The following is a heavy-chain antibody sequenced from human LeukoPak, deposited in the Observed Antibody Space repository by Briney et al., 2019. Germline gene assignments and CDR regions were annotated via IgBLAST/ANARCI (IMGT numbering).Heavy chain of an antibody. V-gene: IGHV3-23*01. CDR3: AKALPFID. Sequence: GGSLRLSCAASGFTFRSYAMSWVRQAPGKGLEWVSTISRGGGSTFYADSVKGRFIISTDNSKNTLYLQMNSLRVEDTALYYSAKALPFIDWGQGTLVTVSS. D-gene: IGHD2-15*01. J-gene: IGHJ4*02. CDR1: GFTFRSYA. CDR2: ISRGGGST.